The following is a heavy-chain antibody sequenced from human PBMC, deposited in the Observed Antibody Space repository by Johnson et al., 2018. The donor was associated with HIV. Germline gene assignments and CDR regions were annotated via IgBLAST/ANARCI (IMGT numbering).Heavy chain of an antibody. J-gene: IGHJ3*02. CDR2: IRYDGSNK. D-gene: IGHD2-2*01. V-gene: IGHV3-30*02. CDR1: GFTFSSFG. Sequence: QVQLVESGGGVVQPGGSLRLSCAASGFTFSSFGMHWVRQAPGKGLEWVAFIRYDGSNKYYADSVKGRFTISRDNAKNSLYLQMNSLRAEDTALYYCMKNIVVVPAGVDAFDIWGQGTMVTVSS. CDR3: MKNIVVVPAGVDAFDI.